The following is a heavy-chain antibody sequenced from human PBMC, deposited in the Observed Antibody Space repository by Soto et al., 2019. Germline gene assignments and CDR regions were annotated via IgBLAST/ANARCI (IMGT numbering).Heavy chain of an antibody. D-gene: IGHD1-26*01. Sequence: ASVKVSCKASGGTFSSYAISWVRQAPGQGLEWMGGIIPIFGTANYAQKFQGRVTITADESTSTAYMELSSLRSEDTAVYYCAGDGPPQSGSPFDYWGQGTLVTVSS. CDR1: GGTFSSYA. CDR2: IIPIFGTA. CDR3: AGDGPPQSGSPFDY. J-gene: IGHJ4*02. V-gene: IGHV1-69*13.